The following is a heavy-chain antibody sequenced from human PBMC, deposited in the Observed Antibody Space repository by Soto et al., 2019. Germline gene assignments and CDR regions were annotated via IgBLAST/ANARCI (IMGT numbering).Heavy chain of an antibody. CDR3: ARGHHEPFSSSYPTLDY. D-gene: IGHD6-6*01. J-gene: IGHJ4*02. CDR2: INHSGST. V-gene: IGHV4-34*01. Sequence: PSETLSLTCAVYGGSFSGYYWSWIRQPPGKGLEWIGEINHSGSTNYNPSLKSRVTISVDTSKNQFSLKLGSVTAADTAVYYCARGHHEPFSSSYPTLDYWGQGTLVTVSS. CDR1: GGSFSGYY.